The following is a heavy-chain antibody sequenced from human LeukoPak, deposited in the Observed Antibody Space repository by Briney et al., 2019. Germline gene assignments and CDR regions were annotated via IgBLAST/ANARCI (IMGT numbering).Heavy chain of an antibody. CDR2: IYTSGST. D-gene: IGHD2-15*01. V-gene: IGHV4-61*02. CDR1: GGSISSGSYY. CDR3: AGGSYCSGGSCYLTPYYYYYMDV. J-gene: IGHJ6*03. Sequence: SQALSLTCTVSGGSISSGSYYWSWIRQPAGKGLEWIGRIYTSGSTNYNPSLKSRVTISVDTSKNQFSLKLSSVTAADTAVYYCAGGSYCSGGSCYLTPYYYYYMDVRGKGTTVTVSS.